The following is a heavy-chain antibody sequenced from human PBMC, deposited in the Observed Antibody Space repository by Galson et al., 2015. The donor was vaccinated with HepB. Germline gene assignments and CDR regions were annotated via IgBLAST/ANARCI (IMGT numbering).Heavy chain of an antibody. CDR1: GFTFSSYA. D-gene: IGHD6-13*01. CDR2: ISYDGSNK. V-gene: IGHV3-30-3*01. CDR3: ARGEAAAGRYHYYYMDV. Sequence: SLRLSCAASGFTFSSYAMHWVRQAPGKGLEWVAVISYDGSNKYYADSVKGRFTISRDNSKNTLYLQMNSLRAEDTAVYYCARGEAAAGRYHYYYMDVWGKGTTVTVSS. J-gene: IGHJ6*03.